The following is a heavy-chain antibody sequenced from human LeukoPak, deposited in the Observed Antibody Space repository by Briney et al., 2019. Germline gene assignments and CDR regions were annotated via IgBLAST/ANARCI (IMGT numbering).Heavy chain of an antibody. CDR3: ARGICGADCYSFVDDY. V-gene: IGHV1-69*04. D-gene: IGHD2-21*02. CDR2: IIPILGIA. J-gene: IGHJ4*02. CDR1: GGTFSSYA. Sequence: ASVKVSCKASGGTFSSYAISWVRQAPGQGLEWMGRIIPILGIANYAQKFQGRVTITADKSTSTAHMELSSLRSEDTAVYYCARGICGADCYSFVDDYWGQGTLVTVSS.